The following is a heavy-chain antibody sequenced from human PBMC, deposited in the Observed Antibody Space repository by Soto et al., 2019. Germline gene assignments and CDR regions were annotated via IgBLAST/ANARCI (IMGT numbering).Heavy chain of an antibody. CDR3: AKKPPSSIQGWAFGMDV. D-gene: IGHD1-26*01. CDR1: GFSVTTNY. Sequence: GGSLRLSCLASGFSVTTNYIIWVRQPPGKGLEWVSTTFTGGSTHYADSVKGRFSISRDNSENTVYLQMNNLRVEDTAVYYCAKKPPSSIQGWAFGMDVWGQGTTVTVSS. J-gene: IGHJ6*02. V-gene: IGHV3-53*01. CDR2: TFTGGST.